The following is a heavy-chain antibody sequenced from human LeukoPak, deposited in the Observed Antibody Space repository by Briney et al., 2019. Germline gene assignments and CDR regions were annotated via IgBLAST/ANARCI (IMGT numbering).Heavy chain of an antibody. V-gene: IGHV7-4-1*02. Sequence: ASVKVSCKASGYTFTSYAMNWVRQAPGQGLEWMGWINTNTGNPTYAQGFTGRFVFSLDTSVSTAYLQISSLKAEDTAVYYCAREKITMVRGVIIKDYYGMDVWGQGTTVTVSS. CDR3: AREKITMVRGVIIKDYYGMDV. CDR2: INTNTGNP. D-gene: IGHD3-10*01. CDR1: GYTFTSYA. J-gene: IGHJ6*02.